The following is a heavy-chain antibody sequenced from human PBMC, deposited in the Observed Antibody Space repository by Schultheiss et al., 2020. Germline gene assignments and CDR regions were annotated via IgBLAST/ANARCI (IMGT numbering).Heavy chain of an antibody. CDR1: GGSISSGGYY. J-gene: IGHJ5*02. CDR3: AYSQVGVAAAGPITHNWFDP. D-gene: IGHD6-13*01. Sequence: SETLSLTCTVSGGSISSGGYYWSWIRQHPGKGLEWIGYIYYSGSTYYNPSLKSRVTISVDTSKNQFSLKLSSVTAADTAVYYCAYSQVGVAAAGPITHNWFDPWGRGTLVTVSS. CDR2: IYYSGST. V-gene: IGHV4-31*03.